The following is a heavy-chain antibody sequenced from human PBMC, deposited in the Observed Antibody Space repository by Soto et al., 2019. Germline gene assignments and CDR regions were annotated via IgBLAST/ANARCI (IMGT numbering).Heavy chain of an antibody. CDR1: GGSISSYY. CDR3: ARHWDTAMVYFDY. CDR2: IYYSGST. V-gene: IGHV4-59*08. Sequence: PSETLSLTCTVSGGSISSYYWSWIRQPPGKGLEWIGYIYYSGSTNYNPSLKSRVTISVDTSKNQFSLKLSSVTAADTAVYYCARHWDTAMVYFDYWGQGTLVTVSS. J-gene: IGHJ4*02. D-gene: IGHD5-18*01.